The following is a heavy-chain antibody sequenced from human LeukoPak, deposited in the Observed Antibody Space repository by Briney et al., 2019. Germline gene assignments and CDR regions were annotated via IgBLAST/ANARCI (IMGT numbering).Heavy chain of an antibody. CDR3: ARDLDYYDSSGPHY. CDR1: GFTFSSYN. J-gene: IGHJ4*02. D-gene: IGHD3-22*01. Sequence: GGSLRLSCAASGFTFSSYNMNWVRQAPGKGLEWVAVISYDGSNKYYADSVKGRFTISRDNSKNTLYLQMNSLRAEDTAVYYCARDLDYYDSSGPHYWGQGTLVTVSS. CDR2: ISYDGSNK. V-gene: IGHV3-30*03.